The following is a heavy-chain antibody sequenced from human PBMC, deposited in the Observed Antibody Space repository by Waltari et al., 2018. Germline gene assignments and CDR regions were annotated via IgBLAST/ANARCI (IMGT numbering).Heavy chain of an antibody. J-gene: IGHJ6*02. CDR1: GYPFTGYY. Sequence: QVQLVQSGAEVKKPGAYVKVSCKASGYPFTGYYMHWVRQAPGQGLEWMGWINPNRGGTNYAQKFQGWVTMTRETSISTAYMELSRLRSDDTAVYYCARGGRYWDGMDVWGQGTTVTVSS. D-gene: IGHD2-15*01. CDR3: ARGGRYWDGMDV. CDR2: INPNRGGT. V-gene: IGHV1-2*04.